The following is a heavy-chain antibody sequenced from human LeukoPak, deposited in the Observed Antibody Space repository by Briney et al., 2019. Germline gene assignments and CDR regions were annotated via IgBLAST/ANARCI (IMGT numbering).Heavy chain of an antibody. J-gene: IGHJ4*02. CDR2: IYHSGST. Sequence: SETLSLTCTVSGGSISSYCWSWIRQPPGKGLEWIGEIYHSGSTNYNPSLKSRVTISVDKSKNQFSLKLSSVTAADTAVYYCARIGGFSDSSGYSLNYWGQGTLVTVSS. D-gene: IGHD3-22*01. CDR1: GGSISSYC. CDR3: ARIGGFSDSSGYSLNY. V-gene: IGHV4-59*12.